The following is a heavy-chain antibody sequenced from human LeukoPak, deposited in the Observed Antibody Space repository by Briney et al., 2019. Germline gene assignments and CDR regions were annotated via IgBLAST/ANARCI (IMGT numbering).Heavy chain of an antibody. CDR1: GGSISSSNW. Sequence: SETLSLTCAVSGGSISSSNWWSWVRQPPGKGLEWIGEIYHSGSTNYNPSLKSRVTISVDKSKNQFSLKLSSVTAADTAVYYCARVTYYYDSSGYGGLDYWGQGTLVTVSS. J-gene: IGHJ4*02. CDR2: IYHSGST. CDR3: ARVTYYYDSSGYGGLDY. D-gene: IGHD3-22*01. V-gene: IGHV4-4*02.